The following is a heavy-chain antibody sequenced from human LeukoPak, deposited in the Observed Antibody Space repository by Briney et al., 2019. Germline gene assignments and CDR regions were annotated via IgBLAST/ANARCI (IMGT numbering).Heavy chain of an antibody. Sequence: ASVKVSCKASGYTFTSYGISWVRQATGQGLEWMGWMNPNSGNTGYAQKFQGRVTITRNTSISTAYMELSSLRSEDTAVYYCARSSREGEPYFDYWGQGTLVTVSS. CDR3: ARSSREGEPYFDY. V-gene: IGHV1-8*03. CDR2: MNPNSGNT. CDR1: GYTFTSYG. D-gene: IGHD3-16*01. J-gene: IGHJ4*02.